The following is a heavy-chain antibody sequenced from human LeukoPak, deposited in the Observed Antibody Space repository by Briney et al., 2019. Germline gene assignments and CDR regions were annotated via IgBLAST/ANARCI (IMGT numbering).Heavy chain of an antibody. CDR3: ASGPYYYGSGSYPKSYYYYYYYMDV. CDR2: MNPDTGDT. V-gene: IGHV1-8*01. CDR1: GYTFTSYD. Sequence: ASVKVSRKASGYTFTSYDINWVRQATGQGLEWMGWMNPDTGDTGYAQKFQGRVTMTRNTSISTAYMELSRLRSDDTAVYYCASGPYYYGSGSYPKSYYYYYYYMDVWGKGTTVTVSS. D-gene: IGHD3-10*01. J-gene: IGHJ6*03.